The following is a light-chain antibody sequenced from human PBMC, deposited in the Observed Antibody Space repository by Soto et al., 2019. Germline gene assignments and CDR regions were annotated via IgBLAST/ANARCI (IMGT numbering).Light chain of an antibody. V-gene: IGLV4-69*01. CDR1: SGHSSYA. J-gene: IGLJ3*02. Sequence: QPVLTQSPSASASPGASVKLTCTLSSGHSSYAIAWLQQQPEKGPRYLMKLNSDGSHTKGDGIPDRFSGSSSGAERYLTISCLQSEDEADYYCQTWATGIRVFGGGTKLTVL. CDR2: LNSDGSH. CDR3: QTWATGIRV.